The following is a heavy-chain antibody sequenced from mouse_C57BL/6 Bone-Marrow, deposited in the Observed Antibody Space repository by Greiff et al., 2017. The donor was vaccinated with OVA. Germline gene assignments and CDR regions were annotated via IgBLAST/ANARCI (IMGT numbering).Heavy chain of an antibody. V-gene: IGHV5-6*01. CDR1: GFTFSSYG. D-gene: IGHD2-5*01. Sequence: EVQGVESGGDLVKPGGSLKLSCAASGFTFSSYGMSWVRQTPDQRLEWVATISSGGSYTYYPDSVKGRFTISRDNAKNTLYLQMSSLKSEDTAMYYCARPPYSNYWFAYWGKGTLVTVSA. J-gene: IGHJ3*01. CDR3: ARPPYSNYWFAY. CDR2: ISSGGSYT.